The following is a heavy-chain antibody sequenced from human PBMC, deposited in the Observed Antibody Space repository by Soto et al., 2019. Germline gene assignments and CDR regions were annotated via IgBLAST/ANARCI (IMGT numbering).Heavy chain of an antibody. Sequence: QVQLVQSGAEVKKPGASVKVSCKASGYTFTSYAIHWVRQAPGQRLEWMGWINAGNGNTKYSQKFQDRVTITRETSASTAYMERSSLRSADTSVYYCASDLGGWPDYWGQGTLVTVSS. CDR3: ASDLGGWPDY. CDR2: INAGNGNT. J-gene: IGHJ4*02. V-gene: IGHV1-3*01. CDR1: GYTFTSYA. D-gene: IGHD6-19*01.